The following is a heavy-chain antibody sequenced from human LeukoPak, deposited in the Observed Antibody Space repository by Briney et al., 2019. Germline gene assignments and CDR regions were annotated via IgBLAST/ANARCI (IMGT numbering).Heavy chain of an antibody. CDR1: GFTFSSYE. V-gene: IGHV3-48*03. D-gene: IGHD3-10*01. J-gene: IGHJ6*02. CDR2: ISSSGSTI. CDR3: ARVLLSCVDV. Sequence: GGSLRLSCAASGFTFSSYEMNWVRQAPGKGLEWVSYISSSGSTIYYADSVKGRFTISRDNAKNSLYLQMNSLRAEDTAVYYCARVLLSCVDVWGQGTTVTVSS.